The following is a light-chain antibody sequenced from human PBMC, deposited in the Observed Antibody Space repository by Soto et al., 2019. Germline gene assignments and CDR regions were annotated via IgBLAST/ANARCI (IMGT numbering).Light chain of an antibody. CDR3: AAWDDSLNGGYV. V-gene: IGLV1-44*01. CDR1: SSNIGSNT. CDR2: SNN. Sequence: QSVLTQPPSASGTPGQRVTISCSGSSSNIGSNTVNWYQQLPGTAPKLLIYSNNQRPSGVPDRFSGSKSGTSASLAISGLQSEDEDDYYCAAWDDSLNGGYVFGTRTKVTV. J-gene: IGLJ1*01.